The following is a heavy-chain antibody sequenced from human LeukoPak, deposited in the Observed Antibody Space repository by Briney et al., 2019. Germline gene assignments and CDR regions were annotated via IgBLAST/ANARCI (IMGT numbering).Heavy chain of an antibody. Sequence: SETLSLTCAVSGDYISSSSYYWGWIRQSPGTGLEWIGDIYHSGRTYYNPSIKSRVAISIDTSKNQFSLRLRSMTAADTAVFYCARRRYYDSTGYFEWGRGTLVTVSS. CDR3: ARRRYYDSTGYFE. J-gene: IGHJ1*01. CDR2: IYHSGRT. D-gene: IGHD3-22*01. CDR1: GDYISSSSYY. V-gene: IGHV4-39*01.